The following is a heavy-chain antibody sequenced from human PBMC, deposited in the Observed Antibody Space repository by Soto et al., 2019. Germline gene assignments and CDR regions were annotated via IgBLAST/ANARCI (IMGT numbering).Heavy chain of an antibody. CDR2: IIPIFGTA. Sequence: SVKVYCKASGGTFSSYAISWVRQAPGQGLEWMGGIIPIFGTANYAQKFQGRVTITADKSTSTAYMELSSLRSEDTAVYYCARAGTPSAHYYYGMDVWGQGTTVTVSS. V-gene: IGHV1-69*06. J-gene: IGHJ6*02. CDR1: GGTFSSYA. D-gene: IGHD1-1*01. CDR3: ARAGTPSAHYYYGMDV.